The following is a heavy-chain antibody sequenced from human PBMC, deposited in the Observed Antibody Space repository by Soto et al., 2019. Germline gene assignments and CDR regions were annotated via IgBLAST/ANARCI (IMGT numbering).Heavy chain of an antibody. J-gene: IGHJ4*02. V-gene: IGHV3-30*18. CDR2: ISYDGSNK. CDR3: AKGDYDSSGDY. Sequence: SLRLSCAASGFTFSSYGMHWVRQAPGKGLEWVAVISYDGSNKYYADSVKGRFTISRDNSKNTLYLQMNSLRAEDTAVYYCAKGDYDSSGDYWGQGTLVTVSS. CDR1: GFTFSSYG. D-gene: IGHD3-22*01.